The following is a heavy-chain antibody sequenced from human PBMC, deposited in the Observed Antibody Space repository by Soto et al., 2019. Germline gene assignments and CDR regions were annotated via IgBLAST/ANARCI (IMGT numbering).Heavy chain of an antibody. CDR1: GFTFSSYG. V-gene: IGHV3-33*01. Sequence: PVGSLRLSCAASGFTFSSYGMHWVRQAPGKGLEWVAVIWYDGSNKYYADSVKGRFTISRDNSKNTLYLQMNSLRAEDTAMYYCARRVAGIWSRSAAFDIWGQGTMVTVSS. CDR2: IWYDGSNK. CDR3: ARRVAGIWSRSAAFDI. D-gene: IGHD6-19*01. J-gene: IGHJ3*02.